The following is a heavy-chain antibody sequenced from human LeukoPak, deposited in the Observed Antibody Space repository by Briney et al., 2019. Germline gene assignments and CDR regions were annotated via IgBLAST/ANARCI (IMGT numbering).Heavy chain of an antibody. Sequence: GGSPRLSCAASGFTFSSYAMSWVRQAPGKGLEWVSAISGSGGSTYYADSVKGRFTISRDNSKNTLYLQMNSLRAEDTAVYYCAKVGPLSILEYYYMDVWGKGTTVTVSS. V-gene: IGHV3-23*01. D-gene: IGHD3-3*01. CDR2: ISGSGGST. CDR1: GFTFSSYA. J-gene: IGHJ6*03. CDR3: AKVGPLSILEYYYMDV.